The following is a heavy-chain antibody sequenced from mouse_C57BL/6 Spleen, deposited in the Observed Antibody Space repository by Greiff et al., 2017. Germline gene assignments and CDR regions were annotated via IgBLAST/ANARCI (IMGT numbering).Heavy chain of an antibody. CDR3: ARAAY. J-gene: IGHJ3*01. V-gene: IGHV5-17*01. CDR2: ISSGSSTI. Sequence: EVKLEESGGGLVKPGGSLKLSCAASGFTFSDCGMHWVRQAPEKGLEWVAYISSGSSTIYYADTVKGRFTISRDNAKNTLFLQMTSLRSEDTAMYYCARAAYWGQGTLVTVSA. CDR1: GFTFSDCG.